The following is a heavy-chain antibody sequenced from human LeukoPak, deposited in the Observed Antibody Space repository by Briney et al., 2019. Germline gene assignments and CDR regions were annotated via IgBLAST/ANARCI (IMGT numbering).Heavy chain of an antibody. CDR2: ISGSGDNT. V-gene: IGHV3-23*01. D-gene: IGHD1-26*01. J-gene: IGHJ4*02. CDR3: AKDVAGRIVEAFDS. CDR1: RFTFSSYG. Sequence: PGGTLRLSCAASRFTFSSYGMSWVRQAPGKGLEWVSGISGSGDNTYYADSVKGRFTISRDNSKNTLYLQMNSLRAGDTAVYFCAKDVAGRIVEAFDSWGQGNLVTVSS.